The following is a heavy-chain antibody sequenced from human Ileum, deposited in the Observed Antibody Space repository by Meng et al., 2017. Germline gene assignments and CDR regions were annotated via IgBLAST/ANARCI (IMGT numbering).Heavy chain of an antibody. V-gene: IGHV3-30*01. D-gene: IGHD6-19*01. Sequence: GESLKISCAASGFTFSAYALHWVRQAPGKGLEWVALISYDGINKNYADSMKGRFTISRDNSKNTLYLQMNTLRLDDTAVYYCARPRSGWQSSDAFDIWGQGTMVTVSS. CDR2: ISYDGINK. J-gene: IGHJ3*02. CDR3: ARPRSGWQSSDAFDI. CDR1: GFTFSAYA.